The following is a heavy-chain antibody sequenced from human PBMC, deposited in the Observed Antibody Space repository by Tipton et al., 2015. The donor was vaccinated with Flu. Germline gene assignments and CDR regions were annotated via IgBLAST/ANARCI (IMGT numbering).Heavy chain of an antibody. D-gene: IGHD1-26*01. CDR2: ISWNSGSI. CDR3: AKDTNPAIVGAIYAAFDI. Sequence: SLRLSCAASGFTFDDYAMHWVRQTPGKGLEWVSGISWNSGSIGYADSVKGRFTISRDNAKNSLYLQMNSLRAEDTALYYCAKDTNPAIVGAIYAAFDIWGQGTMVTVSS. V-gene: IGHV3-9*01. CDR1: GFTFDDYA. J-gene: IGHJ3*02.